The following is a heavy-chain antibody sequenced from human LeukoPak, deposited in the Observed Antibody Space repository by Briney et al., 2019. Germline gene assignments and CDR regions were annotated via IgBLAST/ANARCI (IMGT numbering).Heavy chain of an antibody. CDR1: GDSISSYY. Sequence: PSETLSLTCTVSGDSISSYYWSWIRQPPGKGLEWIGYIYDSGKTNYNASLISRVTISVDTSKNQFSLKLTSVTPADTAVYYCARGGGMLDYWGQGTLVTVSS. D-gene: IGHD3-16*01. CDR3: ARGGGMLDY. CDR2: IYDSGKT. V-gene: IGHV4-59*01. J-gene: IGHJ4*02.